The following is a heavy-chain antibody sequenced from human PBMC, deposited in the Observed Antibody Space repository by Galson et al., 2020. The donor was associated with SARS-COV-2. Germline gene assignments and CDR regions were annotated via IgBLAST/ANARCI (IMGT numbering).Heavy chain of an antibody. CDR1: GYSVSSVYY. D-gene: IGHD5-12*01. CDR3: ARGLPITALVGNYFFDY. J-gene: IGHJ4*02. CDR2: IYHSGSN. V-gene: IGHV4-38-2*01. Sequence: SETLSLTCAVSGYSVSSVYYWGWIRQPPGKGLEWIGNIYHSGSNYYNPSPKSRVTMSVDTSRNQFSLKLNSVTAADTALYYCARGLPITALVGNYFFDYWGQGTLVTVSS.